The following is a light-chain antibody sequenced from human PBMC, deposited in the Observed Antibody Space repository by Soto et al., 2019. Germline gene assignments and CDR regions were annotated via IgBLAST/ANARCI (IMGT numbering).Light chain of an antibody. CDR2: GKV. J-gene: IGLJ2*01. V-gene: IGLV1-40*01. CDR3: QCYDARLGGSGL. CDR1: HSNIGSGYD. Sequence: QSVLTQPPAVSGAPGQNIPLSCTGRHSNIGSGYDVHWYQQLPGRVPKLLVYGKVNRPSGVPERFSGSNSGTSASLAISGLQAEDEADYYCQCYDARLGGSGLVGGGTKLTV.